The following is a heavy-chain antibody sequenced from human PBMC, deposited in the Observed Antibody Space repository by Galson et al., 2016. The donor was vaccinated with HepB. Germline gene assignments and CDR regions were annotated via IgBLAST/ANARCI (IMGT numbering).Heavy chain of an antibody. J-gene: IGHJ4*02. Sequence: SLRLSCAASGITFSIYWMQWVRQAPGKGLVWVSRINGDGSTIRYADSVKGRFTISRDNAKNTVYLEMNGLRAEDTAVYYCTTDHGGNAVGYWGQGALVIVAS. CDR2: INGDGSTI. V-gene: IGHV3-74*01. CDR1: GITFSIYW. CDR3: TTDHGGNAVGY. D-gene: IGHD4-23*01.